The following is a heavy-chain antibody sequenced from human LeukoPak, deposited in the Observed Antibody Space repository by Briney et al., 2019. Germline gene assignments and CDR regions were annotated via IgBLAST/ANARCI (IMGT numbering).Heavy chain of an antibody. CDR1: GYSINSGYY. J-gene: IGHJ3*02. V-gene: IGHV4-38-2*02. D-gene: IGHD2-2*02. CDR2: IYHSGST. CDR3: ARRVSAIRAFDI. Sequence: SETLSLTCTVSGYSINSGYYWGWIRQPPGKGLEWIGNIYHSGSTYYNPSLKSRVTISVDKSKNQFSLKLSSVTAADTAVYYCARRVSAIRAFDIWGQGTMVTVSS.